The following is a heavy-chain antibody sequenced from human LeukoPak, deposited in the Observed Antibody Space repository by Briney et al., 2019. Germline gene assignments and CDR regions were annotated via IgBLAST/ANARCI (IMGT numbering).Heavy chain of an antibody. J-gene: IGHJ3*02. V-gene: IGHV4-59*08. CDR1: GGSISTYY. Sequence: KSSETLSLTCTVSGGSISTYYWSWIRQSPGKGLEWIGSIYYSGRTNYNPSLKSRDSISIDTPKNKFSLELGSVTAADTAVYYCAFNSTKHTFDIWGQGTMVTVSS. CDR2: IYYSGRT. CDR3: AFNSTKHTFDI. D-gene: IGHD5/OR15-5a*01.